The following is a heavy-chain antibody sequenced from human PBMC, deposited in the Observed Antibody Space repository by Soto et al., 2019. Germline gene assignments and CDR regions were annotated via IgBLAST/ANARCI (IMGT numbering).Heavy chain of an antibody. D-gene: IGHD2-15*01. CDR3: ARDLEVVVVAARFDY. CDR2: ISAYNGNT. V-gene: IGHV1-18*04. J-gene: IGHJ4*02. CDR1: GYTFTSYG. Sequence: ASVKVSCKASGYTFTSYGISWVRQATGQGLEWMGWISAYNGNTNYAQKLQGRVTMTTDTSTSTAYMELRSLRSDDTAVYYCARDLEVVVVAARFDYWGQGTLVTVSS.